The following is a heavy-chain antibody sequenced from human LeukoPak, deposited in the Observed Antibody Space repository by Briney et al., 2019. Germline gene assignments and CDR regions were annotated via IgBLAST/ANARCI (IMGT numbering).Heavy chain of an antibody. J-gene: IGHJ5*02. CDR3: AVPSEYNWFDP. Sequence: ASVKVSCKASGYTFTTYGLSWVRQAPGQGLEWMGGIIPIFGTANYAQKFQGRVTITADKSTSTAYMELSSLRSEDTAVYYCAVPSEYNWFDPWGQGTLGTVSS. V-gene: IGHV1-69*06. CDR1: GYTFTTYG. CDR2: IIPIFGTA.